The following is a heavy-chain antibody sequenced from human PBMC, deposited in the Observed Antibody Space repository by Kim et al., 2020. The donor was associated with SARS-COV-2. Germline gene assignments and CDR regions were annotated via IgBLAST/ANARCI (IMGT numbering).Heavy chain of an antibody. V-gene: IGHV3-74*01. CDR3: GRGFSIAATATGDP. CDR1: GFTFSSYW. D-gene: IGHD6-13*01. J-gene: IGHJ5*02. Sequence: GGSLRLSCAASGFTFSSYWMHWVRQAPGKGLVWVSRINSDGSSTSYADSVKGRFTISRDNAKNTLHLQMNSLRAEDTAVYYCGRGFSIAATATGDPWGQGTLVTVSS. CDR2: INSDGSST.